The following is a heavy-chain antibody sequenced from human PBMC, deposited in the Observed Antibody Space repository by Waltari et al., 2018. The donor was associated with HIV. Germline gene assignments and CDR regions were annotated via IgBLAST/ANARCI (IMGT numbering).Heavy chain of an antibody. CDR2: IQHSGST. CDR1: GGSINSGGYY. CDR3: ARGSDSYGTVFEY. D-gene: IGHD3-10*01. J-gene: IGHJ4*02. V-gene: IGHV4-31*03. Sequence: QVQLQESGPGLVKSSQTLSLPCTVSGGSINSGGYYWNWIRQHPGKGLEWIGYIQHSGSTYYNPSLKSRVSISVNTSKNQFSLNLTSVTAADTAVYYCARGSDSYGTVFEYWGQGTLVSVSS.